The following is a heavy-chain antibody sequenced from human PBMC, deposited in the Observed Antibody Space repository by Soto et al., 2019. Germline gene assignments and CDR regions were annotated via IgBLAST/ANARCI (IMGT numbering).Heavy chain of an antibody. CDR3: ARGFRAYYDFGADAFDI. Sequence: QVQLVESGGGVVQPGRSLRLSCAASGFTFSSYAMHWVRQAPGKGLEWVAVISYDGSNKYYADSVKGRFTISRDNSKNKLYLQKNRLRAEDTAVYYCARGFRAYYDFGADAFDIWGQGTMVTVSS. J-gene: IGHJ3*02. CDR2: ISYDGSNK. CDR1: GFTFSSYA. D-gene: IGHD3-3*01. V-gene: IGHV3-30-3*01.